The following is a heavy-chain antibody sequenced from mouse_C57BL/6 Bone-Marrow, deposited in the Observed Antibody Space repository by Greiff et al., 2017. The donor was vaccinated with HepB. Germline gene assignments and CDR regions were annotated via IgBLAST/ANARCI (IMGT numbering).Heavy chain of an antibody. V-gene: IGHV5-6*02. CDR1: GFTFSSYG. D-gene: IGHD3-1*01. Sequence: EVKLVESGGDLVKPGGSLKLSCAASGFTFSSYGMSWVRQTPDKRLEWVATISSGGSYTYYPDSVKGRFTISRDNAKNTLYLQMSSLKSEDTAMYYGARRGLYYYAMDYWGQGTSVTVSS. CDR2: ISSGGSYT. J-gene: IGHJ4*01. CDR3: ARRGLYYYAMDY.